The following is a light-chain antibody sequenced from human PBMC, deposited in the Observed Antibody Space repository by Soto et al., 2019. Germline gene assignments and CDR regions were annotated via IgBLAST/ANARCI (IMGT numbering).Light chain of an antibody. CDR3: SSYTSSSTPYV. CDR2: EVT. Sequence: QSALTQPASVSGSPGQSITVSCTGTSSDVGGYNYVSWYQQHPGTAPKLMIYEVTNRPSGVSDRFSGSKSGNTASLAISGLRAEDEADYYRSSYTSSSTPYVFGTGTKLTVL. V-gene: IGLV2-14*01. CDR1: SSDVGGYNY. J-gene: IGLJ1*01.